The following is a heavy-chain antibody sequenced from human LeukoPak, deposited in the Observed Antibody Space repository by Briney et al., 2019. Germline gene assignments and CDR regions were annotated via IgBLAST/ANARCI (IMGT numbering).Heavy chain of an antibody. CDR1: GFTFSSYG. J-gene: IGHJ3*02. CDR3: ARANRGYSYGDDAFDI. CDR2: IWYDGSNK. D-gene: IGHD5-18*01. V-gene: IGHV3-33*01. Sequence: GGSLRLSCAASGFTFSSYGMHWVRQAPGKGLEWVAVIWYDGSNKYYADSVKGRFTISRDNSKNTLYLQMDSLRAEDTAVYYCARANRGYSYGDDAFDIWGQGTMVTVSS.